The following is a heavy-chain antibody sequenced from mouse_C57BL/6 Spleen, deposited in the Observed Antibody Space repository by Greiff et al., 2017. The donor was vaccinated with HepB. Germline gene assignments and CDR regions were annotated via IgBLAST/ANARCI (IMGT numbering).Heavy chain of an antibody. D-gene: IGHD6-2*01. CDR1: GYTFTDYY. CDR3: ARPPPARESYYFAY. V-gene: IGHV1-75*01. Sequence: QVQLKESGPELVKPGASVKISCKASGYTFTDYYINWVKQRPGQGLEWIGWIFPGSGSTYNNEKFKGKATLTVDKSSSTAYMLLSSLTSEDSAVSFCARPPPARESYYFAYWGQGTPLTVSS. CDR2: IFPGSGST. J-gene: IGHJ2*01.